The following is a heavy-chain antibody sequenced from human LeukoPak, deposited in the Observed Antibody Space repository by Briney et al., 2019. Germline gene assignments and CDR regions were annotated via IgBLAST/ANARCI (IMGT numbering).Heavy chain of an antibody. CDR1: GFTFSTYS. V-gene: IGHV3-48*01. CDR3: AGSITIFGVVIEGPDY. CDR2: ISSSSSTI. D-gene: IGHD3-3*01. J-gene: IGHJ4*02. Sequence: GGSLRLSCAASGFTFSTYSINWVRQSPGKGLEWLSYISSSSSTIYYADSVKGRFTISRDNAKDSLYLQMNSLRAEDTAVYYCAGSITIFGVVIEGPDYWGQGTLVTVSS.